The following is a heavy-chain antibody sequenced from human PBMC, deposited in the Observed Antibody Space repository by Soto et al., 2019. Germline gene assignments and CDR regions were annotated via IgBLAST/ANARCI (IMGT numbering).Heavy chain of an antibody. D-gene: IGHD2-15*01. V-gene: IGHV1-18*01. CDR2: ISANSGDT. CDR1: GYTFTSYV. CDR3: ARDFRSSCTGSSCIYFDY. Sequence: GASVKVSCKASGYTFTSYVFSWVRQAPGQGLEWVGWISANSGDTNSARKFQGRVTLTTDTSTGTAYMDLTSLRSDDTAVYYCARDFRSSCTGSSCIYFDYWGQGTQVTVSS. J-gene: IGHJ4*02.